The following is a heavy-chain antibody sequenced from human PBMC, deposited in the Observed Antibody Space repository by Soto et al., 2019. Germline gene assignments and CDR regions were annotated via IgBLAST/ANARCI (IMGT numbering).Heavy chain of an antibody. CDR2: IYYSGST. CDR1: GGSISSYY. V-gene: IGHV4-59*08. D-gene: IGHD3-3*01. CDR3: ARQRGRTNFWSGYYPYYFDY. J-gene: IGHJ4*02. Sequence: ASETLSLTCTVSGGSISSYYWSWIRQPPGKGLEWIGYIYYSGSTNYNPSLKSRVTISVDTSKNQFSLKLSSVTAADTAVYYCARQRGRTNFWSGYYPYYFDYWGQGTLVTVSS.